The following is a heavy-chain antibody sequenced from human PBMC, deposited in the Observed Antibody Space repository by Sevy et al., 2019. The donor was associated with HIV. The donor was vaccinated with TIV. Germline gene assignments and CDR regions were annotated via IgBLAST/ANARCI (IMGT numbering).Heavy chain of an antibody. V-gene: IGHV3-7*01. D-gene: IGHD1-1*01. CDR2: IKQDESEK. CDR1: GFTFSDYW. CDR3: ARGGRGRLEDY. Sequence: GGSLRLSCAASGFTFSDYWMGWFRQAPGKGLEWVANIKQDESEKYYVDSVKGRFTISRDNAKNSLFLQMNSLRAEDTGVYYCARGGRGRLEDYWGQGTLVTVSS. J-gene: IGHJ4*02.